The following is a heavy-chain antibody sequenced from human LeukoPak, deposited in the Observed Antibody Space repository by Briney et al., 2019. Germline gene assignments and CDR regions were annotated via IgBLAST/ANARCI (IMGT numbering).Heavy chain of an antibody. J-gene: IGHJ4*02. V-gene: IGHV4-4*02. CDR1: GGSIRSSTW. Sequence: PSETLSLTCAVSGGSIRSSTWWNWVRQPPGKGLEWIGEILDSGRINYNPSLKSRVTIPVDKSKNQFSLTLSSMTAADTAIYYCSTGPPEYRAQGTLVTVSS. CDR2: ILDSGRI. D-gene: IGHD2/OR15-2a*01. CDR3: STGPPEY.